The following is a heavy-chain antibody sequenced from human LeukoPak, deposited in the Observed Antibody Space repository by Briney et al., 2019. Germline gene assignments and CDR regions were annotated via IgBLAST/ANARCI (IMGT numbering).Heavy chain of an antibody. V-gene: IGHV5-51*01. CDR1: GYSFTSYW. CDR2: IYPGDSDT. D-gene: IGHD2-15*01. J-gene: IGHJ4*02. CDR3: ARRPRGSDTDYYFDY. Sequence: GESLKISCKGSGYSFTSYWIAWERQISGKVLEWMAIIYPGDSDTRYNPSFQGQVTISADKSISTAYLQWSSLKASDTAMYYCARRPRGSDTDYYFDYWGQGTLVTVSS.